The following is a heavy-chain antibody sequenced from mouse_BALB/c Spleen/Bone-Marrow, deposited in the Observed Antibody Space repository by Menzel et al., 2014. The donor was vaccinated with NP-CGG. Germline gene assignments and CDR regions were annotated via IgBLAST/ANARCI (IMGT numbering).Heavy chain of an antibody. CDR2: IRNKANGYTT. Sequence: EVKLVESGGGLVQPGGSLRLSCATSGFTFTDYYMSWVRQPPGKALEWLAFIRNKANGYTTDYSASVKGRFTISRDNSQSILYLQMNTLRAEDSATYYCARDMCDGLRWYFDVWGAGTTVTVSS. V-gene: IGHV7-3*02. J-gene: IGHJ1*01. CDR3: ARDMCDGLRWYFDV. CDR1: GFTFTDYY. D-gene: IGHD2-3*01.